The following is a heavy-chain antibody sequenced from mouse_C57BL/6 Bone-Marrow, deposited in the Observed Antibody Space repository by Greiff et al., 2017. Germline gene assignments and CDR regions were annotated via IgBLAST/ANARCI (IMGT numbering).Heavy chain of an antibody. CDR3: ARRPYYGNAMDY. D-gene: IGHD2-10*01. CDR2: ISSGGSYT. J-gene: IGHJ4*01. CDR1: GFTFSSYG. Sequence: EVMLVESGGDLVKPGGSLKLSCAASGFTFSSYGMSWVRQTPDKRLEWVATISSGGSYTYYPDSVKGRFTISRDNAKNTLYLHMSSLKSEDTAMYYCARRPYYGNAMDYWGQGTSVTVSS. V-gene: IGHV5-6*02.